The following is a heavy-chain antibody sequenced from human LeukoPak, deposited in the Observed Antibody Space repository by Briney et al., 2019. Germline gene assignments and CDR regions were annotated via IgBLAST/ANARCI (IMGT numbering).Heavy chain of an antibody. CDR3: ATPLDYYDSSGYHQGGD. Sequence: GGSLRLSCAASGFTFSNYWMTWVRQAPGKGLEWVANIKEDGSKKNYVDSLKGRFTISRDNAKNSLYLQMNSLRAEDAAVYYCATPLDYYDSSGYHQGGDWGQGTLVTVSS. CDR1: GFTFSNYW. J-gene: IGHJ4*02. V-gene: IGHV3-7*03. CDR2: IKEDGSKK. D-gene: IGHD3-22*01.